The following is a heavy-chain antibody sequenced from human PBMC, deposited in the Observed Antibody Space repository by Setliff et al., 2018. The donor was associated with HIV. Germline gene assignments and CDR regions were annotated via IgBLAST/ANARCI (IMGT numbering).Heavy chain of an antibody. CDR2: MNPNSGDT. D-gene: IGHD1-1*01. CDR3: ARQLSNSLDF. V-gene: IGHV1-8*02. Sequence: ASVKVSCKASGYTLTSYEINWVRQATGQGLEWMGWMNPNSGDTGYAQKFQGRVTMTTDTSTSTAYMELRSLRSDDTAVYYCARQLSNSLDFWGQGALVTVSS. CDR1: GYTLTSYE. J-gene: IGHJ4*02.